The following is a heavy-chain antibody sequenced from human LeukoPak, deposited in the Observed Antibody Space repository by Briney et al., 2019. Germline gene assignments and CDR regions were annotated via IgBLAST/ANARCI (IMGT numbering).Heavy chain of an antibody. CDR2: IYTSGST. Sequence: SETLSLTCTVSGGSISSYYWSWIRQPAGKGLEWIWRIYTSGSTNYNPSLKSRVTMSVDTSKNQFSLKLSSVTAADTAVYYCARGRYCSGGSCYVNWFDPWGQGTLVTVSS. CDR1: GGSISSYY. CDR3: ARGRYCSGGSCYVNWFDP. D-gene: IGHD2-15*01. J-gene: IGHJ5*02. V-gene: IGHV4-4*07.